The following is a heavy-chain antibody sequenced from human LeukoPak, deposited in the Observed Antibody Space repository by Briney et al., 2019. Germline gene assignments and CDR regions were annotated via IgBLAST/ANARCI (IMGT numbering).Heavy chain of an antibody. V-gene: IGHV1-46*01. Sequence: ASVKVSCKASGYTFTSYYMHWVRQAPGQGLEWMGIINPSGGRTSYAQKFQGRVTMTRDTSTSTVYMELSSLRSEDTAVYYCARDPPREFLEWYNPLDVWGQGTTVTVSS. CDR1: GYTFTSYY. CDR2: INPSGGRT. J-gene: IGHJ6*02. CDR3: ARDPPREFLEWYNPLDV. D-gene: IGHD3-3*01.